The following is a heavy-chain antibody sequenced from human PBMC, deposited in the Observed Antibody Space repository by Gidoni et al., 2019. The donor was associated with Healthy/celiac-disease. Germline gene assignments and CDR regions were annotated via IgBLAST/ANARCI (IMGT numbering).Heavy chain of an antibody. V-gene: IGHV3-23*01. CDR2: IRGSGGST. CDR1: GFTFSSYA. CDR3: AKDLATVSGGDRSHYGMDV. J-gene: IGHJ6*02. D-gene: IGHD2-21*01. Sequence: EVQLLESGGGLVQPGGSLRLSCAASGFTFSSYAMRWVRQAPGKGLEWVSAIRGSGGSTYYADSVKGRFTISRDNSKNTLYLQMNSLRAEDTAVYYCAKDLATVSGGDRSHYGMDVWGQGTTVTVSS.